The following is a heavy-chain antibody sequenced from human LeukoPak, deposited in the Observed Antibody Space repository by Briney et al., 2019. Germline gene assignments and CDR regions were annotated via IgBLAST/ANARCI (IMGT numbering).Heavy chain of an antibody. J-gene: IGHJ4*02. CDR1: GFTFSSYG. CDR2: ISGSGGST. Sequence: GGSLRLSCAASGFTFSSYGMSWVRQAPGKGLEWVSAISGSGGSTYYADSVKGRFTISRDNSKNTLYLQMNSLRAEDTAVYYCAKVGSSGYYPYYFDYWGQGTLVTVSS. V-gene: IGHV3-23*01. CDR3: AKVGSSGYYPYYFDY. D-gene: IGHD3-22*01.